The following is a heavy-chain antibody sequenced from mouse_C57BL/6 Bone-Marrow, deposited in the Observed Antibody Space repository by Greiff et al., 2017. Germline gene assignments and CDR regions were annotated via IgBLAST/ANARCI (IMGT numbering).Heavy chain of an antibody. CDR2: IYPSGGTT. CDR1: GYTFTSYG. CDR3: ARALLERDY. Sequence: QVQLQQSGAELARPGASVKLSCKASGYTFTSYGISWVKQRTGQGLEWIGEIYPSGGTTYYNDKFKGKATLPADKSSSTAYMELRSLTSEDSAVYVCARALLERDYWGQGTTLTVSA. V-gene: IGHV1-81*01. D-gene: IGHD2-1*01. J-gene: IGHJ2*01.